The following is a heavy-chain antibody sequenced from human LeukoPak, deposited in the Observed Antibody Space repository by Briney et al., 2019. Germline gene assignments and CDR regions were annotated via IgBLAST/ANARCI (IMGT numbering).Heavy chain of an antibody. CDR3: AKSYVGTLRGLDY. Sequence: GGSLRLSCAASGFTFSSYWMSWVRQAPGKGLEWVANIKQDGSEKYYADSVKGRFTISRDNSKNTLYLQMNSLRAEDTAVYYCAKSYVGTLRGLDYWGQGTLVTVSS. D-gene: IGHD3-10*02. V-gene: IGHV3-7*03. CDR1: GFTFSSYW. CDR2: IKQDGSEK. J-gene: IGHJ4*02.